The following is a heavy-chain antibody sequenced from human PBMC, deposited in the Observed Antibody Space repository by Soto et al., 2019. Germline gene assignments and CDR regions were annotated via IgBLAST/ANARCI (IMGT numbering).Heavy chain of an antibody. J-gene: IGHJ4*02. D-gene: IGHD1-20*01. CDR3: ATSQKGYNWNYFDH. CDR2: VFYAGFT. CDR1: GASISGSYYY. Sequence: SETLSLTCAVSGASISGSYYYWAWLRQSPGKGPGGIGSVFYAGFTSYNTSLESRVSVAVDTAKSQLSLKLSAVSAADTAVYYCATSQKGYNWNYFDHWGQGALVTVSS. V-gene: IGHV4-39*01.